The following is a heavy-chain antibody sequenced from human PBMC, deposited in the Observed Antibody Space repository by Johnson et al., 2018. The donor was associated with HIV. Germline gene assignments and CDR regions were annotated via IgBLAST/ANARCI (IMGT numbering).Heavy chain of an antibody. CDR3: ARGLRWSSGLDGYAFDI. D-gene: IGHD6-19*01. CDR1: GFTFDDYA. CDR2: ISWNSGSI. J-gene: IGHJ3*02. V-gene: IGHV3-9*01. Sequence: VQLVESGGGLVQPGGSLRLSCAASGFTFDDYAMHWVRQAPGKGLEWVSGISWNSGSIGYADSVKGRFTISRDNSKNTLYLQMNSLRAEDTAVYYCARGLRWSSGLDGYAFDIWGQGTMVTVSS.